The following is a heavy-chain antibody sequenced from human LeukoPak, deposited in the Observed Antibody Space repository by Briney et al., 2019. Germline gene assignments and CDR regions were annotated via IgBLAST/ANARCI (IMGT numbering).Heavy chain of an antibody. CDR3: ARGSRLTGAFDI. J-gene: IGHJ3*02. Sequence: SETLSLTCALYGGSFSGYYWSWIRQPPGKGLEWIGEINHSGSTNYNPSLKSRVTISLDTSKNQFSLKLSSVTAADTAVYYCARGSRLTGAFDIWGQGTMVTVSS. D-gene: IGHD3-9*01. CDR1: GGSFSGYY. CDR2: INHSGST. V-gene: IGHV4-34*01.